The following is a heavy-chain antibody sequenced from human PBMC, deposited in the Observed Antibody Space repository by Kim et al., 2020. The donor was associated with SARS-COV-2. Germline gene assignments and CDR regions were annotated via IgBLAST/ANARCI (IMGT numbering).Heavy chain of an antibody. V-gene: IGHV3-9*01. D-gene: IGHD3-22*01. J-gene: IGHJ4*02. CDR3: AKGRQGNYDSSGYPLDY. CDR2: ISWNSGSI. CDR1: GFTFDDYA. Sequence: GGSLRLSCAASGFTFDDYAMHWVRQAPGKGLEWVSGISWNSGSIGYADSVKGRFTISRDNAKNSLYLQMNSLRAEDTALYYCAKGRQGNYDSSGYPLDYWGQGTLVTVSS.